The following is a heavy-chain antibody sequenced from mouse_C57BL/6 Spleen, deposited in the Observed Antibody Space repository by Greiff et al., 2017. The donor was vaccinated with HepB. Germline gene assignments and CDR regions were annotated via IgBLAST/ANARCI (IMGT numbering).Heavy chain of an antibody. D-gene: IGHD1-1*01. Sequence: EVRLVEGGVCLVKPGGSLKLSCAASGFTFSDYGMHWVRQAPEKGLEWVAYISSGSSTIYYADTVKGRFTISRDNAKNTLFLQMTSLRSEDTAMYYCARGGDYYGSSPFDYWGQGTTLTVSS. CDR1: GFTFSDYG. J-gene: IGHJ2*01. V-gene: IGHV5-17*01. CDR2: ISSGSSTI. CDR3: ARGGDYYGSSPFDY.